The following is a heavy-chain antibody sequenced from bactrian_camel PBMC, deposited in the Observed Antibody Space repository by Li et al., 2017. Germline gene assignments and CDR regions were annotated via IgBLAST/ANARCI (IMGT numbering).Heavy chain of an antibody. CDR1: VNIFSRYA. V-gene: IGHV3S53*01. CDR2: VNTDGTA. J-gene: IGHJ4*01. D-gene: IGHD8*01. Sequence: HVQLVESGGGSVQAGGSLRLSCAAPVNIFSRYALGWFRQVPGKDREGVAYVNTDGTAKYVDSVKDRFTISRDNANYTVYLQMNNLKPEDTAMYYCAADPPLGKIFWAWRPVLNCQGQGTQVTVS.